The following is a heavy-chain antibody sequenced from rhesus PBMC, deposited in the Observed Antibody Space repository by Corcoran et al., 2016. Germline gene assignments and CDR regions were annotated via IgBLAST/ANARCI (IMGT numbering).Heavy chain of an antibody. CDR1: GYSISSGYG. D-gene: IGHD3-3*01. CDR3: ARLQYLGHCDY. Sequence: QVQLQESGPGLVKPSQTLSLTCPVSGYSISSGYGWSWIRSPPGKGLGWIREIGGRSGSTNYNPSLKSRVPISKDTSKNQFSRKLGSVTAADTAVYYCARLQYLGHCDYWGQGVLVTVAS. CDR2: IGGRSGST. V-gene: IGHV4-127*01. J-gene: IGHJ4*01.